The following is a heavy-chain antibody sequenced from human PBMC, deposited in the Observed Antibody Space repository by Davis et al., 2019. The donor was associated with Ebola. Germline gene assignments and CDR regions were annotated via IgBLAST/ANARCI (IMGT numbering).Heavy chain of an antibody. Sequence: GESLKISCKGSGHSFTSYWIGWVRQVPGKDLEWVGNIFPGTSDPRYRPSFEGQVTISVDRSSSTAYLQWSSLKASDSAMYYCARQEALYGSIDNWGQGTLVTVSS. CDR3: ARQEALYGSIDN. CDR1: GHSFTSYW. CDR2: IFPGTSDP. J-gene: IGHJ4*02. V-gene: IGHV5-51*01. D-gene: IGHD2/OR15-2a*01.